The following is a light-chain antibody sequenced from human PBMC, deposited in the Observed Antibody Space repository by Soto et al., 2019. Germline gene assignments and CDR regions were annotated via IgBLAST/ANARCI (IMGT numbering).Light chain of an antibody. CDR2: EVS. CDR1: SSDVGAYNY. Sequence: QSALTQPASVSGSPGQSITISCTGTSSDVGAYNYVSWYQQHPGKAPKIIIYEVSNRPSGVSHRFSGSKSGNTASLTISGLQAEDEADYYCISYTTSNALCVFGTGTKVTVL. CDR3: ISYTTSNALCV. J-gene: IGLJ1*01. V-gene: IGLV2-14*01.